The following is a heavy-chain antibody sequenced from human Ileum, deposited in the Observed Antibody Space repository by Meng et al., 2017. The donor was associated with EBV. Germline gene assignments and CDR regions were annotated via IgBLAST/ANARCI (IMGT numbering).Heavy chain of an antibody. CDR1: GDSISNEHW. CDR2: IHHTRGP. CDR3: ASNGAFSLDH. J-gene: IGHJ4*02. V-gene: IGHV4-4*02. Sequence: QVQRQESGPRLVGPSGTLSLTCSVSGDSISNEHWWSWVRQSPGKGLEWIGEIHHTRGPNYNPSLKSRVIISVDKSNNHFSLRLSAVTAADTAVYYCASNGAFSLDHWGQGTLVTVSS. D-gene: IGHD2-8*01.